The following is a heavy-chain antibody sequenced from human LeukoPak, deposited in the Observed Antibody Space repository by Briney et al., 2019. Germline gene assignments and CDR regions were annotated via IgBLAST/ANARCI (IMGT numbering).Heavy chain of an antibody. D-gene: IGHD6-13*01. J-gene: IGHJ1*01. Sequence: GESLKISCKAYGYSFFSNYWIAWVRQMPGKGLEWMGILYPGDSDSRYSPSFQGQVTISADRSISTAYLHWSSLRAEDTAVYYCARDRAELAPGSPPYFQHWGQGTLVTVSS. CDR1: GYSFFSNYW. V-gene: IGHV5-51*01. CDR3: ARDRAELAPGSPPYFQH. CDR2: LYPGDSDS.